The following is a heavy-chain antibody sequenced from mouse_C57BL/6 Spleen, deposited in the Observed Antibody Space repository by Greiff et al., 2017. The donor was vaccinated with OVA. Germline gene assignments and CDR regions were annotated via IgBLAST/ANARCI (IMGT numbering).Heavy chain of an antibody. CDR1: GYTFTSYW. D-gene: IGHD2-4*01. J-gene: IGHJ3*01. Sequence: QVQLQQPGAELVKPGASVKLSCKASGYTFTSYWMPWVKQRPGRGLEWIGGIDPNSGGTKYNEKFKSKATLTVDTPSSTAYMQLSSLTSEDSAVYYCARYDSSWFADWGQGTLVTVSA. CDR2: IDPNSGGT. CDR3: ARYDSSWFAD. V-gene: IGHV1-72*01.